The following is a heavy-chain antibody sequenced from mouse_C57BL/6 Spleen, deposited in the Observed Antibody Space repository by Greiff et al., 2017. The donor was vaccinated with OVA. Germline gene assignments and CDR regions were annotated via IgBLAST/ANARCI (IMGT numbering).Heavy chain of an antibody. D-gene: IGHD1-1*01. Sequence: DVQLQESGGGLVKPGGSLKLSCAASGFTFSDYGMHWVRQAPEKGLEWVAYISSGSSTIYYADTVKGRFTISRDNAKNTLFLQMTSLRSEDTAMYYCARPRFRYFDVWGTGTTVTVSS. V-gene: IGHV5-17*01. CDR2: ISSGSSTI. J-gene: IGHJ1*03. CDR3: ARPRFRYFDV. CDR1: GFTFSDYG.